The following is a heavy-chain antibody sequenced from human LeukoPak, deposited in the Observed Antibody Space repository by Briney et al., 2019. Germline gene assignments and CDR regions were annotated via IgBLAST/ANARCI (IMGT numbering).Heavy chain of an antibody. Sequence: GGSLRLSCAASGFTFSNYWMHWVRQAPGKGLVRVSRINSEGRSIIYADSVKGRFTISRDNAKTTLYLQMNSLRVEDTAVYYCARGGSPPEALGDALNIWGQGTMVTVSS. V-gene: IGHV3-74*01. CDR1: GFTFSNYW. CDR2: INSEGRSI. J-gene: IGHJ3*02. CDR3: ARGGSPPEALGDALNI. D-gene: IGHD1-26*01.